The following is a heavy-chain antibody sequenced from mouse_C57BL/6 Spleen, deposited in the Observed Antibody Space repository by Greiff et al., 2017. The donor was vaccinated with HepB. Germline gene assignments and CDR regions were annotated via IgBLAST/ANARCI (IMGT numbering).Heavy chain of an antibody. Sequence: QVQLQQSGAELVKPGASVKLSCKASGYTFTEYTIHWVKQRSGQGLEWIGWFYPGSGSIKYNEKFKDKATLTADKSSSTVYMELSRLTSEDSAVYFCARHEGGYYYGSSWYFDVWGTGTTVTVSS. CDR2: FYPGSGSI. V-gene: IGHV1-62-2*01. J-gene: IGHJ1*03. CDR1: GYTFTEYT. CDR3: ARHEGGYYYGSSWYFDV. D-gene: IGHD1-1*01.